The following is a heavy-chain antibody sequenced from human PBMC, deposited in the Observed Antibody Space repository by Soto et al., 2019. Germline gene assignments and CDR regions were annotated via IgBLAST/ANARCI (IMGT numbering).Heavy chain of an antibody. V-gene: IGHV1-8*01. CDR3: ARVAVAARPRWYNWFDP. Sequence: QEQLVQSGAEVKKPGASVKVSCKTSGYTFTDYDINWVRQATGQGLEWIGWMNPNSGETGYAQKFQGRVTMSRRTSLSTAYVELSSLRSEETAAYYCARVAVAARPRWYNWFDPWGQGTLGTVSS. D-gene: IGHD2-15*01. CDR1: GYTFTDYD. CDR2: MNPNSGET. J-gene: IGHJ5*02.